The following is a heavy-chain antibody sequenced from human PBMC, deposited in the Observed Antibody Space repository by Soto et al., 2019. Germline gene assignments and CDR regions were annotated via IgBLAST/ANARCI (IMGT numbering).Heavy chain of an antibody. V-gene: IGHV3-30*18. CDR1: GFTLNNYG. CDR3: AKDLYSSGWYNYFDP. J-gene: IGHJ5*02. Sequence: QVQLAESGGGVVQPGGSLRLSCAASGFTLNNYGIHWVRQAPGKGLEWVTMISYDGSATYYADSVKGRFTISRDNSEDTVYLQMNTLRADDTAMYYCAKDLYSSGWYNYFDPWGQGTLVTVSS. CDR2: ISYDGSAT. D-gene: IGHD6-19*01.